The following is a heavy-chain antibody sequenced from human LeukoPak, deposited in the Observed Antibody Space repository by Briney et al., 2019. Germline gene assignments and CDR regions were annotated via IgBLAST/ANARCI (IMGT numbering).Heavy chain of an antibody. CDR3: ARPSDSGSYLGYYYYGMDV. Sequence: PGGSLRLSCAASAFTFSSYAIHWVRQAPGKGLEWVAVISYDGSNKYYADSVKGRFTISRDNSKNTLYLQMDSLSAEDTAVYYCARPSDSGSYLGYYYYGMDVWGQGTTVTVSS. CDR1: AFTFSSYA. V-gene: IGHV3-30-3*01. CDR2: ISYDGSNK. J-gene: IGHJ6*02. D-gene: IGHD1-26*01.